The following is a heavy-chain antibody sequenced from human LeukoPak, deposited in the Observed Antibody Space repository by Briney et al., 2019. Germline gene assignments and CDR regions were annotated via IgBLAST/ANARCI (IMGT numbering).Heavy chain of an antibody. D-gene: IGHD2-2*02. V-gene: IGHV1-69*06. CDR3: ARGLGYCSSTSCYRPYYYYMDV. CDR2: IIPIFGTA. Sequence: SVKVSCKASGYTFTSYAISWVRQAPGQGLEWMGGIIPIFGTANYAQKFQGRVTITADKSTSTAYMELSSLRSEDTAVYYCARGLGYCSSTSCYRPYYYYMDVWGKGTTVTVSS. CDR1: GYTFTSYA. J-gene: IGHJ6*03.